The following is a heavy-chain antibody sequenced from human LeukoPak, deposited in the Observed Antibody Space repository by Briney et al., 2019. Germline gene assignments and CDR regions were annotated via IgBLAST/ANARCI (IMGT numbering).Heavy chain of an antibody. CDR1: GFTFSSYA. CDR3: AKVIVGATYYFDY. V-gene: IGHV3-23*01. Sequence: GGSLRLSCAASGFTFSSYAMSWVRQAPGKGLEWVSAISGSGGSTYYADSVKGRFTISIDNSKNTLYLQMNSLRAEDTAVYYCAKVIVGATYYFDYWGQGTLVTVSS. D-gene: IGHD1-26*01. CDR2: ISGSGGST. J-gene: IGHJ4*02.